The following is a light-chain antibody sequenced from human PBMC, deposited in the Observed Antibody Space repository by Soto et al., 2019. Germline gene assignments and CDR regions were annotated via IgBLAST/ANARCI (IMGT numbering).Light chain of an antibody. CDR1: QDIGNF. CDR3: QQYGSLPIT. J-gene: IGKJ5*01. V-gene: IGKV1-33*01. CDR2: DAS. Sequence: DIQMTQSPSSLSASIGDRVTIYCQASQDIGNFLNWYKQKPGKAPYLLISDASNLDKGVSSRFSESESGKYFSFTNTSLQPYDVATYSYQQYGSLPITSGQGTRLHIK.